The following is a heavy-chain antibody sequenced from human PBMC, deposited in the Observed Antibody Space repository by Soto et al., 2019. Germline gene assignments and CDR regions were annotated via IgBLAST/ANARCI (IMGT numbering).Heavy chain of an antibody. CDR3: VMVDNYVTPTPQDV. CDR1: GYIFVNYG. CDR2: ISPYTGNT. Sequence: QVQLVQSGDEVKKPGASVKVSCTASGYIFVNYGIAWVRQAPGQGLGWMGWISPYTGNTHSATKVQGRLTMTTDTSTSTAYMDLGSLTSDDTAVYYCVMVDNYVTPTPQDVWGQGTTVTVSS. J-gene: IGHJ6*02. D-gene: IGHD3-16*01. V-gene: IGHV1-18*01.